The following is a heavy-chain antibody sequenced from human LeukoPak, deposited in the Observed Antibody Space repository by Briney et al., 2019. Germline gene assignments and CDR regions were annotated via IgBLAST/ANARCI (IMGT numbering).Heavy chain of an antibody. CDR3: ARATRPRGDFDS. CDR2: IYHSGTT. CDR1: GYSISSDYY. J-gene: IGHJ4*02. V-gene: IGHV4-38-2*01. Sequence: SETLSLTCAVSGYSISSDYYWGWIRQPPGKGLEWIGTIYHSGTTYYNPSLKSRVTLSVDTSRNHFSLKLRSVTAADTAVYYCARATRPRGDFDSWGQGTLVTVSS. D-gene: IGHD6-6*01.